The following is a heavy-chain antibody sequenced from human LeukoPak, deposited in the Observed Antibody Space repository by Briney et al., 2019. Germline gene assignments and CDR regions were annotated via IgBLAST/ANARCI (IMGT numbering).Heavy chain of an antibody. D-gene: IGHD6-19*01. Sequence: SETLSLTCTVSNGSISSYYWSWIRQPPGKGLEWIGYIYYSGSTDYNPSLKSRVTISIDTSKNQFSLKLSSVTAADTAVYYCARHKYSSGWPPEGAFDIWGQGTMVTVSS. CDR2: IYYSGST. CDR1: NGSISSYY. J-gene: IGHJ3*02. CDR3: ARHKYSSGWPPEGAFDI. V-gene: IGHV4-59*01.